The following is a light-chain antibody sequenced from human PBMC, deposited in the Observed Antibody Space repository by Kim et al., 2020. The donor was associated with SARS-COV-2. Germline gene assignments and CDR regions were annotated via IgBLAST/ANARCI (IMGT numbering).Light chain of an antibody. CDR3: QSYDSSNWV. V-gene: IGLV6-57*01. Sequence: GKTVTISRTLISGISASNYAQWYQQRPGSSPTTVTYEDNQRPSGVPDRFSGSIDSSSNSASLTISGLKTEDEADYYCQSYDSSNWVFGGGTQLTVL. CDR2: EDN. J-gene: IGLJ3*02. CDR1: SGISASNY.